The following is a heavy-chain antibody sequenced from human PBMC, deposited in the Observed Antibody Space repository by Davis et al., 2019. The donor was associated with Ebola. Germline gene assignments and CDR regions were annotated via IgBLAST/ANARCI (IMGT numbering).Heavy chain of an antibody. V-gene: IGHV1-3*01. CDR1: GYTFTSYA. CDR2: INAGNGNT. CDR3: ARGAYSSSWYPFDY. J-gene: IGHJ4*02. Sequence: ASVQVSCKASGYTFTSYAMHCVRQAPGQRLEWMGWINAGNGNTKYSQKFQGRVTITRDTSASTAYMELSSLRSEDTAVYYCARGAYSSSWYPFDYWGQGTLVTVSS. D-gene: IGHD6-13*01.